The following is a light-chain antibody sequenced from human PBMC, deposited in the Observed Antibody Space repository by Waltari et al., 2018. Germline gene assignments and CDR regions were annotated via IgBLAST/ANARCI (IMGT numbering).Light chain of an antibody. CDR2: HAS. CDR3: QQYNRWPPLT. J-gene: IGKJ4*01. CDR1: QSIATD. V-gene: IGKV3D-15*01. Sequence: EVVMTQSPATLSVSPGERATLSCRASQSIATDLAWYQHKPGQTPRLLIYHASTRSTAIPTRFRCSGSVTDFTLTIRGLQSEDSAVYYCQQYNRWPPLTFGGGTKVEI.